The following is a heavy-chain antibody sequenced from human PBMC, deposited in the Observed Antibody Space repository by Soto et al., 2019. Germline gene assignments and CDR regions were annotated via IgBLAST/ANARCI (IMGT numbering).Heavy chain of an antibody. V-gene: IGHV4-34*01. CDR3: ARDRAPRGYSSGYYYFLDS. Sequence: KPSETLSLTCAVYGGSFSDYYWSWIRQPPGKGLEWIGEINHSGSTNYNPSLKSRVTISVDTSKNQFSLKLRSVTAADTAVYYCARDRAPRGYSSGYYYFLDSWGQGTLVTVSS. CDR1: GGSFSDYY. D-gene: IGHD3-22*01. J-gene: IGHJ4*02. CDR2: INHSGST.